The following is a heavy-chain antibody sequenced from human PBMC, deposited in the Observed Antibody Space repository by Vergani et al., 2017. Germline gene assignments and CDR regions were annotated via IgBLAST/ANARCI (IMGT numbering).Heavy chain of an antibody. CDR2: ISYDGSNK. D-gene: IGHD3-9*01. Sequence: QVQLVESGGGVVQPGRSLRLSCAASGFTFSSYGMHWVRQAPGKGLEWVAVISYDGSNKYYADSVKGRFTISRDNSKNTLYLQMNSLRAEDTAVYYCAKDSQGRRTYILTGYNWFDPWGQGTLVTVSS. CDR3: AKDSQGRRTYILTGYNWFDP. V-gene: IGHV3-30*18. J-gene: IGHJ5*02. CDR1: GFTFSSYG.